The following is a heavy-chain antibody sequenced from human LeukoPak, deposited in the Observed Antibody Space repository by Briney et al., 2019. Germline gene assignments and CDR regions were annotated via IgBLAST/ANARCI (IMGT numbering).Heavy chain of an antibody. J-gene: IGHJ4*02. CDR1: GFTFSSYE. Sequence: GGSLRLSCAASGFTFSSYEMTCVRQAPGKGLEWVSYISSNSATIYYADSVKGRFTISRDNAKNSLYLQMNSLRADDTAVYYCARIRHFDYWGQGTLVTVSS. CDR3: ARIRHFDY. V-gene: IGHV3-48*03. D-gene: IGHD4-17*01. CDR2: ISSNSATI.